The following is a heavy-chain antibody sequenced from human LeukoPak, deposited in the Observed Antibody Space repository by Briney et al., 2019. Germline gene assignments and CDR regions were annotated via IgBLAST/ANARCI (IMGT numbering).Heavy chain of an antibody. CDR3: ARIQGSYYTSYYYFGMVG. Sequence: PGGSLRLSCAASGFTFSSYSMNWVRQTPGKGLEWVSSISSSSSYIYYADSVKGRFTISRANAENSLYLQMNSLRAEDTAVYYCARIQGSYYTSYYYFGMVGWGQGTTVTVSS. CDR2: ISSSSSYI. V-gene: IGHV3-21*01. J-gene: IGHJ6*02. D-gene: IGHD1-26*01. CDR1: GFTFSSYS.